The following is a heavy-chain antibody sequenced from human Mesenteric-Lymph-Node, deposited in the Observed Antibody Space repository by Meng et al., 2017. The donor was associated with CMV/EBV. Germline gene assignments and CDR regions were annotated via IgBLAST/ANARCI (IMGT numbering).Heavy chain of an antibody. CDR1: GSTFSADG. CDR3: ARDRHYAMDV. CDR2: IWGDGRTT. V-gene: IGHV3-74*01. Sequence: GESLKISCAASGSTFSADGMHWVRQGPGKGLMWVSYIWGDGRTTSYADSVKGRFTNSRDNAKNTVYLEMNSLRVEDTGVYYCARDRHYAMDVWGRGTTVTVSS. J-gene: IGHJ6*02.